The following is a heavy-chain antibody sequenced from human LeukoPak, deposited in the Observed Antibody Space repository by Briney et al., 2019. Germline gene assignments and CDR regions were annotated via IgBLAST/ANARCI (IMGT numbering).Heavy chain of an antibody. CDR3: ASLIGVVNPTYYYYYMDV. V-gene: IGHV3-21*04. CDR2: ISSSSSYI. CDR1: GFTFSSYS. J-gene: IGHJ6*03. D-gene: IGHD3-3*01. Sequence: GGSLRLSCAASGFTFSSYSMNWVRQAPGKGLEWVSSISSSSSYIYYADSVKGRFTIPRDNAKNSLYLQMNSLRAEDTAAYYRASLIGVVNPTYYYYYMDVWGKGTTVTVSS.